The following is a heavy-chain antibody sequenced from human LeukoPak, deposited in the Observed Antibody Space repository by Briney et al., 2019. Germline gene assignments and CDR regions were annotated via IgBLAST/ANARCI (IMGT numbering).Heavy chain of an antibody. CDR3: AKVRSDDILTGYFDY. CDR1: GFAFDDYG. J-gene: IGHJ4*02. CDR2: INWNGGST. Sequence: GGSLRLSCAASGFAFDDYGMSWVRQAPGKGLEWVSGINWNGGSTGYADSVKGRFTLSRDNAKNSLYLQMNSLRAEDTAVYYCAKVRSDDILTGYFDYWGQGTLVTVSS. D-gene: IGHD3-9*01. V-gene: IGHV3-20*04.